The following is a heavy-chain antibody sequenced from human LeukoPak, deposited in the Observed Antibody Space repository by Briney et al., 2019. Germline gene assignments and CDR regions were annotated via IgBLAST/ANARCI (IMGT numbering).Heavy chain of an antibody. V-gene: IGHV4-59*01. J-gene: IGHJ6*02. Sequence: PSETLSLTCTVSGGSISSYYWSWIRQPPGKGLEWIGYIYYSGSTNYNPSLKSRVTISVDTSKNQFSLKLSSVTAADTAVYYCARTLSGSYRDYYYYYGMDVWGQGTTVTVSS. CDR3: ARTLSGSYRDYYYYYGMDV. CDR2: IYYSGST. D-gene: IGHD1-26*01. CDR1: GGSISSYY.